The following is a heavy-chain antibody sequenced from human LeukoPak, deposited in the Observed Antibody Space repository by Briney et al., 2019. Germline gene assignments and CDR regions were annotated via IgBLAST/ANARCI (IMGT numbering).Heavy chain of an antibody. CDR3: AKDLDRLLLSAFDI. J-gene: IGHJ3*02. D-gene: IGHD2-15*01. CDR1: GFTFSSYA. Sequence: GGSLRLSCAASGFTFSSYAMSWVRQAPGKGLEWVSAISGSGGSTYYADSVKGRFTISRDNSKNTLYLQMNSLRAEDTAVYCFAKDLDRLLLSAFDICGQGTMVTVSS. CDR2: ISGSGGST. V-gene: IGHV3-23*01.